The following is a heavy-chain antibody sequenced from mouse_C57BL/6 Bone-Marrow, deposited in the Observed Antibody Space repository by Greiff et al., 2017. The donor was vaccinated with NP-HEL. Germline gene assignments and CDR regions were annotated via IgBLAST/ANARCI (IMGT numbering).Heavy chain of an antibody. CDR3: ARYYGYNFDY. J-gene: IGHJ2*01. D-gene: IGHD2-2*01. V-gene: IGHV1-50*01. CDR2: IDPSDSYT. Sequence: QVQLQQPGAELVKPGASVKLSCKASGYTFTSYWMQWVKQRPGQGLEWIGEIDPSDSYTNYNQKFKGKATLTVDTSSSTAYMQLSSLTSEDSAVYYCARYYGYNFDYWGQGTTLTVSS. CDR1: GYTFTSYW.